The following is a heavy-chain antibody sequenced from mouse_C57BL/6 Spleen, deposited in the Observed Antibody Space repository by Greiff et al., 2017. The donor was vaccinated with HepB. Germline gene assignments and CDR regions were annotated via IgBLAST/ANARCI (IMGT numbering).Heavy chain of an antibody. CDR2: IDPSDSET. J-gene: IGHJ3*01. CDR1: GYTFTSYW. D-gene: IGHD2-3*01. Sequence: VKLQQPGAELVRPGSSVKLSCKASGYTFTSYWMHWVKQRPIQGLEWIGNIDPSDSETHYNQKFKDKATLTVDKSSSTAYMQLSSLTSEDSAVYYCAREGYDDGYTWFAYWGQGTLVTVSA. CDR3: AREGYDDGYTWFAY. V-gene: IGHV1-52*01.